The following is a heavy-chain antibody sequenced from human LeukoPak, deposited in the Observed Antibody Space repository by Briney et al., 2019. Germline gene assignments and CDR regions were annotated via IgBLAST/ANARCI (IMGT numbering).Heavy chain of an antibody. J-gene: IGHJ5*02. CDR3: ARDLDKWGYDFWTT. D-gene: IGHD3-3*01. V-gene: IGHV3-7*01. CDR1: GFTFSSYA. CDR2: IKQDGSEK. Sequence: GGSLRLSCAASGFTFSSYAMSWVRQAPGKGLEWVANIKQDGSEKYCVDSVKGRFTISRDNAKNSLYLQMNSLRAEDTAVYYCARDLDKWGYDFWTTWGQGTLVTVSS.